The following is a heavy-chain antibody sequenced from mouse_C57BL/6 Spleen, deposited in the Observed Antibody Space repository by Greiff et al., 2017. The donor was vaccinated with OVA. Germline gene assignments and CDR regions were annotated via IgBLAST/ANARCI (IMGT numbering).Heavy chain of an antibody. CDR1: GYTFTSYG. D-gene: IGHD4-1*01. CDR3: ARDKANWDFDY. V-gene: IGHV1-81*01. CDR2: IYPRSGNT. J-gene: IGHJ2*01. Sequence: VKLVESGAELARPGASVKLSCKASGYTFTSYGISWVKQRTGQGLEWIGEIYPRSGNTYYNEKFKGKATLTADKSSSTAYMELRSLTSEDSAVYFCARDKANWDFDYWGQGTTLTVSS.